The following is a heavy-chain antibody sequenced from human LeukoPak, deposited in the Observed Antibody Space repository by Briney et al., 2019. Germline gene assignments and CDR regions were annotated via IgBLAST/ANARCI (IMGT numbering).Heavy chain of an antibody. J-gene: IGHJ5*02. Sequence: GAPLKVSCKASRDTFTSYAISWVPQAPGDGLAWRGGIIHIFGTANYAQKFQGRVTIRADESASTAYMELSSLRSEDTAVYYCARGAGKQLVRWFEPWGQGTLVTVSS. CDR3: ARGAGKQLVRWFEP. D-gene: IGHD6-6*01. CDR2: IIHIFGTA. CDR1: RDTFTSYA. V-gene: IGHV1-69*13.